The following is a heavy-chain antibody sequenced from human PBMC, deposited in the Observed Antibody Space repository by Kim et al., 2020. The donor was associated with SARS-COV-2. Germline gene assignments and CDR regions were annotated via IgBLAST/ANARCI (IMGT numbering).Heavy chain of an antibody. CDR2: VNPGDGDT. J-gene: IGHJ2*01. CDR3: VGERARAQYFDL. Sequence: ASVKVSCKASGYTFINYYFHWVRQAPGQGLEWMGIVNPGDGDTSYTQKFQGRVTMTRDTSTSTVFMELGSLTSEDTAVYYCVGERARAQYFDLWGRGTLATASS. CDR1: GYTFINYY. V-gene: IGHV1-46*01.